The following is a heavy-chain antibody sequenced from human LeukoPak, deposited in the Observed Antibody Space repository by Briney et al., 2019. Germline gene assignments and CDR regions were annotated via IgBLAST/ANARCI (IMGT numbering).Heavy chain of an antibody. CDR1: GFTFSSYA. Sequence: GGSLKLSCAASGFTFSSYAMSWVRQAPGKGLEWVSAISGSGGSTYYADSVKGRFTISRDNSKNTLYLQMNSLRAEDTAVYYCAKSCSGGSCFDYWGQGTLVTVSS. J-gene: IGHJ4*02. CDR3: AKSCSGGSCFDY. CDR2: ISGSGGST. V-gene: IGHV3-23*01. D-gene: IGHD2-15*01.